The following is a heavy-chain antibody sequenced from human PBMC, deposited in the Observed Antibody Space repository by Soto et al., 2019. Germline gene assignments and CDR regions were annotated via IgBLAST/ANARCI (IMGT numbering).Heavy chain of an antibody. V-gene: IGHV3-30*18. CDR1: GFTFSSYG. D-gene: IGHD3-10*01. Sequence: PGGSLRLSCAASGFTFSSYGMHWVRQAPGKGLEWVAVISYDGSNKYYADSVKGRFTISRDNSKNTLYLQMNSLRAEDTAVYYCANPYGLTHYYYYGMDVWGQGTTVTVSS. CDR2: ISYDGSNK. CDR3: ANPYGLTHYYYYGMDV. J-gene: IGHJ6*02.